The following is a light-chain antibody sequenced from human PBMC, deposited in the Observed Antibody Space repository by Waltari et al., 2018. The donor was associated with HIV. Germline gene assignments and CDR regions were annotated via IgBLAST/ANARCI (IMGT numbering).Light chain of an antibody. J-gene: IGKJ4*01. CDR3: QQYTSYST. CDR2: KAS. CDR1: QSISTW. Sequence: DIQMTQSPSTLSASVGDRVTITCRASQSISTWLAWYQKKAGKAPKLLIYKASSLESEVPSRFSGSGSGTEFTLTISSLQPDDSATYYCQQYTSYSTFGGGTKVEIK. V-gene: IGKV1-5*03.